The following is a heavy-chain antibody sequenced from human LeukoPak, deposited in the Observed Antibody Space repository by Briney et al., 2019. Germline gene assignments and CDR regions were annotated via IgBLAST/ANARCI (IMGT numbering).Heavy chain of an antibody. CDR1: GGSFRGYY. CDR3: ASGEMATILEPLYYYYGMDV. CDR2: INGNEST. D-gene: IGHD5-24*01. J-gene: IGHJ6*02. V-gene: IGHV4-34*01. Sequence: SETLSLLCAVCGGSFRGYYWSWMGKPPGKGLEWIGEINGNESTNCNPSLKSRVTISVDTSKNQFSLKLNSVSAADTAVYYCASGEMATILEPLYYYYGMDVWGQRTTVTVSS.